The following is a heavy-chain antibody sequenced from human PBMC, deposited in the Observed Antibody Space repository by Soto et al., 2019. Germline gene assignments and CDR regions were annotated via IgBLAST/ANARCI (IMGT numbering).Heavy chain of an antibody. CDR1: GYTFTSYG. D-gene: IGHD2-8*01. Sequence: ASVKVSCKASGYTFTSYGISWVRQAPGQGLEWMGWISAYNGNTNYAQKLQGRVTMTTDTSTSTAYMELRSLRSDDTAVYYCAVGVLGVDAFDIWGQGAMVTVSS. CDR3: AVGVLGVDAFDI. V-gene: IGHV1-18*01. CDR2: ISAYNGNT. J-gene: IGHJ3*02.